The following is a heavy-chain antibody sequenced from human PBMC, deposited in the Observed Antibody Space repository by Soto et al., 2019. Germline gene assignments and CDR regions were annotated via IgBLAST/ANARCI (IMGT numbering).Heavy chain of an antibody. CDR1: GGTFSSYA. CDR3: ARGNGYSNYYYYYGMDV. D-gene: IGHD2-15*01. V-gene: IGHV1-69*13. Sequence: SVKVSCKASGGTFSSYAISWVRQAPGQGLEWMGGIIPIFGTANYAQKFQGRVTITADESTSTAYMELSSLRSEDTAVYYCARGNGYSNYYYYYGMDVWGQGTTVTVSS. J-gene: IGHJ6*01. CDR2: IIPIFGTA.